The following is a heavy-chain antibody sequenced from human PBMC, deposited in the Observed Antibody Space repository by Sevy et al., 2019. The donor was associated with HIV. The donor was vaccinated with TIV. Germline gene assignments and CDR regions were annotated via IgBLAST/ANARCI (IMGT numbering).Heavy chain of an antibody. J-gene: IGHJ4*02. D-gene: IGHD2-15*01. V-gene: IGHV1-18*01. CDR3: ASGEKYCSGGSCYFHLVY. Sequence: ASVRVSCKASGYTFTSYGINWVRQAPGQGLEWMGWINVYNGNANYAQKLQGRGTMTTDTSTSTAYMELRSLRSDDTALYYCASGEKYCSGGSCYFHLVYWGQGTLVTVSS. CDR1: GYTFTSYG. CDR2: INVYNGNA.